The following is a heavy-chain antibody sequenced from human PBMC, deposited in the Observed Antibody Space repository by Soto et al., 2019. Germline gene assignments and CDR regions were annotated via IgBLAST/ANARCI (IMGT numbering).Heavy chain of an antibody. D-gene: IGHD6-13*01. Sequence: GGSLRLSCAASGFTFSSYAMSWVRQAPGKGLEWVSAISGSGGSTYYADSVKGRFTISRDNSKNTLYLQMNSLRAEDTAVYYCAKQTTGYSSSWYGYYFDYWGQGTLLPVSS. CDR3: AKQTTGYSSSWYGYYFDY. CDR1: GFTFSSYA. J-gene: IGHJ4*02. V-gene: IGHV3-23*01. CDR2: ISGSGGST.